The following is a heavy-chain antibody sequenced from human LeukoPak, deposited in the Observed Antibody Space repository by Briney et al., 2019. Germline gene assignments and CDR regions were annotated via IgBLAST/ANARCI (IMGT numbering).Heavy chain of an antibody. V-gene: IGHV3-21*01. J-gene: IGHJ4*02. Sequence: GGSLRLSCAASGFTFSSYSMNWVRQAPGKGLEWVSSISSSSSYIYYADSVKGRFTISRDNAKNSLYLQMNSLRAEDTAVYYCARGNRINKALDYWDQGTLVTVSS. CDR1: GFTFSSYS. CDR2: ISSSSSYI. CDR3: ARGNRINKALDY. D-gene: IGHD1-14*01.